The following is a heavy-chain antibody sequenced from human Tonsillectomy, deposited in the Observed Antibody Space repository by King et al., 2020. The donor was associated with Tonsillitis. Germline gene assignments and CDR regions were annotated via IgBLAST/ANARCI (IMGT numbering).Heavy chain of an antibody. CDR3: ARHQLSGILHPLDY. CDR1: GFTFDNYG. CDR2: INWNGGST. Sequence: VQLVESGGGVVRPGGSLRLSCAASGFTFDNYGMSWVRQAPGKGLEWVSGINWNGGSTGYADSVKGRFTISRDNAKNSLYLQMNSLRAEDTALYFCARHQLSGILHPLDYWGQGTLVTVSS. D-gene: IGHD1-26*01. J-gene: IGHJ4*02. V-gene: IGHV3-20*04.